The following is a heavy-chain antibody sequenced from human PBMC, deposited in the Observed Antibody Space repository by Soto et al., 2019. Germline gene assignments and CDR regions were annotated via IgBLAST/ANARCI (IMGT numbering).Heavy chain of an antibody. D-gene: IGHD2-15*01. CDR1: GFTFGDYA. Sequence: GGSLRLSCTASGFTFGDYAMGWFRQAPGKGLEWVGFIRSKAYGGTTEYAASVKGRFTISRDDSKSIAYLQMNSLKTEDTAVYYCTRGAYCSGGSCYSGNWFDPWGQGTLVTVSS. V-gene: IGHV3-49*03. CDR2: IRSKAYGGTT. J-gene: IGHJ5*02. CDR3: TRGAYCSGGSCYSGNWFDP.